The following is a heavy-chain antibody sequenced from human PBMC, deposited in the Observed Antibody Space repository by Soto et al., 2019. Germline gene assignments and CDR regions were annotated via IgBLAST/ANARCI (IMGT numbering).Heavy chain of an antibody. CDR1: GGTFSSNA. CDR2: IIPIFGTA. D-gene: IGHD5-18*01. CDR3: ATGGRGYSCGPRFYFEF. Sequence: QVQLVQSGAEVKKPGSSVKVTCKASGGTFSSNAISWVRQAPGQGLEWMGGIIPIFGTAHYAQKFQGRVTITADEYTSTASMELSSLKSEDTAVYYCATGGRGYSCGPRFYFEFWGQGTLVTVSS. V-gene: IGHV1-69*12. J-gene: IGHJ4*02.